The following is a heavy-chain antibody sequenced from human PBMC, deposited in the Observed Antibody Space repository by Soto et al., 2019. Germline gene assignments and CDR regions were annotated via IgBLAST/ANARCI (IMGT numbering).Heavy chain of an antibody. CDR1: GYTFTSYA. CDR2: INAGNGNT. V-gene: IGHV1-3*01. CDR3: ARGGQEYYGFWSGYYPPYYFDY. J-gene: IGHJ4*02. Sequence: QVQLVQSGAEVKKPGASVKVSCKASGYTFTSYAMHWVRQAPGQRLEWMGWINAGNGNTKYSQKFQGRVTITRDTSASTAYMELSSLRSEDTAVYYCARGGQEYYGFWSGYYPPYYFDYWGQGTLVTVSS. D-gene: IGHD3-3*01.